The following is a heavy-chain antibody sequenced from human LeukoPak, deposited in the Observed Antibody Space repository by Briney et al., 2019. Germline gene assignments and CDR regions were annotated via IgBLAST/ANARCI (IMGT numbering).Heavy chain of an antibody. J-gene: IGHJ4*02. V-gene: IGHV3-30*18. CDR2: VSYDGSK. CDR1: GFTFSSYG. Sequence: PGGSLRLSCEASGFTFSSYGMHWVRQAPGKGLEWVAVVSYDGSKYYADSVKGRFTISRDNSKNTLYLQMSSLRAQDTAVYYCAKDLNRGLPDYWGQRTLVTVSS. CDR3: AKDLNRGLPDY. D-gene: IGHD2-21*01.